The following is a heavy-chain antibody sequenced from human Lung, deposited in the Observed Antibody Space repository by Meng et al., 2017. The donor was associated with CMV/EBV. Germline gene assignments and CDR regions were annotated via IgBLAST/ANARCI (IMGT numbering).Heavy chain of an antibody. J-gene: IGHJ4*02. V-gene: IGHV4-4*02. CDR2: IYHSGST. D-gene: IGHD6-19*01. Sequence: QVQRQEPGPGLVKPSGTLSLPCAVSGCSISSSNWWSWVRQPPGKGLEWIGEIYHSGSTNYNPSLKSRVTISVDKSKNQFSLKLSSVTAADTAVYYCASFPPPGKQWLVTDYWGQGTLVTVSS. CDR1: GCSISSSNW. CDR3: ASFPPPGKQWLVTDY.